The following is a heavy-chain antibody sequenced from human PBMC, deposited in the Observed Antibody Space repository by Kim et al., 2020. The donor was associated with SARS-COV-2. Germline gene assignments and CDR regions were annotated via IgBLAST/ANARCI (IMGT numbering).Heavy chain of an antibody. V-gene: IGHV3-30*18. Sequence: GGSLRLSCAASGFTFSSYGMHWVRQAPGKGLEWVAVISYDGSNKYYADSVKGRFTISRDNSKNTLYLQMNSLRAEDTAVYYCAKAGKIGELNKKAKANYYMDVWGKGTTVTVSS. CDR2: ISYDGSNK. J-gene: IGHJ6*03. D-gene: IGHD3-10*01. CDR1: GFTFSSYG. CDR3: AKAGKIGELNKKAKANYYMDV.